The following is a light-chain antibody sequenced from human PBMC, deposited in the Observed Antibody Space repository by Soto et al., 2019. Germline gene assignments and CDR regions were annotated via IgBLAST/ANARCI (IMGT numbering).Light chain of an antibody. CDR3: QQYYSYPLT. CDR1: QGISSY. Sequence: AIRMTQSPSPFSASTGDRVTITCRASQGISSYLAWYQQKPGKAPKLLIYAASTLQSGVPSRLSGSGSGTDFTLTISFLQSEDFATYYCQQYYSYPLTFGPATKVDIK. CDR2: AAS. V-gene: IGKV1-8*01. J-gene: IGKJ3*01.